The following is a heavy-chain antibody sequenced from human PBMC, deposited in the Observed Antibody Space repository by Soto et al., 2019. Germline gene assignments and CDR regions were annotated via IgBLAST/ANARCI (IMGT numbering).Heavy chain of an antibody. Sequence: EVHLAASGGGLVQPGGSLTLTCAVSGSTVTSSYMSWVRQAPGKGLEWLSVIYSGGSTYYADSVKDRFTISRDNSKNTLYLYMSSLRAEDTAVYYCAKELVVRGATDYYGMDVW. CDR3: AKELVVRGATDYYGMDV. CDR1: GSTVTSSY. V-gene: IGHV3-66*01. CDR2: IYSGGST. D-gene: IGHD3-22*01. J-gene: IGHJ6*01.